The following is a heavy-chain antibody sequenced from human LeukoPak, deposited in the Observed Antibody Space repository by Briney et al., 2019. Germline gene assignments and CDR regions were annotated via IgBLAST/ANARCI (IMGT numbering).Heavy chain of an antibody. CDR3: ARDPGTSSHDWYFDL. CDR2: INSDGSAT. CDR1: EFTFSSNW. V-gene: IGHV3-74*01. D-gene: IGHD2-2*01. J-gene: IGHJ2*01. Sequence: GGSLRLSCAASEFTFSSNWMNWVRQAPGKGLVWVSRINSDGSATSYADSVKGRFTISRDNAKNTLYLQMSSLRVEDTAVCYCARDPGTSSHDWYFDLWGPGTLVTVSS.